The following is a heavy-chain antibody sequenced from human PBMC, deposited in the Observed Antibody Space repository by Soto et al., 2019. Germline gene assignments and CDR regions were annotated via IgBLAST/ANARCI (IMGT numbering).Heavy chain of an antibody. D-gene: IGHD3-16*01. J-gene: IGHJ2*01. CDR3: AKGWGGPHGQKGYFDL. V-gene: IGHV3-23*01. Sequence: GGSLRLSCAASGFTFSSYAMSWVRQAPGKGLEWVSAISGSGGSTYYADSVKGRFTISRDNSKNTLYLQMNSLRAEDTAVYYCAKGWGGPHGQKGYFDLWGRGTLVTVSS. CDR2: ISGSGGST. CDR1: GFTFSSYA.